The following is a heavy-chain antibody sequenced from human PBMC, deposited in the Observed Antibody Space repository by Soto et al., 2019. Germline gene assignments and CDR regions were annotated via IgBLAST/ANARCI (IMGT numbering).Heavy chain of an antibody. CDR2: IRGTAYGGTT. CDR1: GFTFGDYA. J-gene: IGHJ6*02. D-gene: IGHD2-2*01. CDR3: TRQRDCSSTTCLSYYYSGMDV. V-gene: IGHV3-49*03. Sequence: GGSLRLSCTASGFTFGDYAMSWFRQAPGKGLEWVGFIRGTAYGGTTQYAASVKGRFTISRDDSKRIAYLQMNSLKTEDTAVYYCTRQRDCSSTTCLSYYYSGMDVWGQGTPVTVSS.